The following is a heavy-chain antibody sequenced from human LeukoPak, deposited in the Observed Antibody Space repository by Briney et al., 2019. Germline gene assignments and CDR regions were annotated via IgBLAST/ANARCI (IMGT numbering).Heavy chain of an antibody. J-gene: IGHJ5*02. D-gene: IGHD5-24*01. V-gene: IGHV3-23*01. CDR2: ISGNSGST. CDR3: AKDPRVGSRVATPWT. Sequence: PGGSLRLSCAASGFTFSSSAMSWFRQAPGKGLEWFSAISGNSGSTYYADSEKGRFTNFRGNSKSTMFLQMNSLRAEDTAVYYCAKDPRVGSRVATPWTCGEGDLVTVSS. CDR1: GFTFSSSA.